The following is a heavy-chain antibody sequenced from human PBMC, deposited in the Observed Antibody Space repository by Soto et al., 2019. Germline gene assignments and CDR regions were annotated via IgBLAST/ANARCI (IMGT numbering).Heavy chain of an antibody. J-gene: IGHJ4*02. CDR3: AKAKQIAAAGRPTAFDY. D-gene: IGHD6-13*01. Sequence: GGSLRLSCAASGFTFSSYAMSWVRQAPGKGLEWVSAISGSGGSTYYADSVKGRFTISRDNSKNTLYLQMNSLRAEDTAVYYCAKAKQIAAAGRPTAFDYWGQGTLVTVSS. CDR2: ISGSGGST. CDR1: GFTFSSYA. V-gene: IGHV3-23*01.